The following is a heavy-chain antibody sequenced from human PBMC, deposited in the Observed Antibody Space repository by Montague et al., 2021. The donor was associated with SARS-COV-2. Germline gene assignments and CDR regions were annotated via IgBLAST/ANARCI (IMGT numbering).Heavy chain of an antibody. Sequence: SETLSLTCTVSGGSISSSSYYWGWIRQPPGKGWEWIGSTNYSGSTYYTPSLKSRVTVSADRTKNQFSLNLSSVTAADTAVYYCARHHQSLITFFGVVTPKNWFDPWGQGTLVTVSS. V-gene: IGHV4-39*01. D-gene: IGHD3-3*01. CDR3: ARHHQSLITFFGVVTPKNWFDP. J-gene: IGHJ5*02. CDR2: TNYSGST. CDR1: GGSISSSSYY.